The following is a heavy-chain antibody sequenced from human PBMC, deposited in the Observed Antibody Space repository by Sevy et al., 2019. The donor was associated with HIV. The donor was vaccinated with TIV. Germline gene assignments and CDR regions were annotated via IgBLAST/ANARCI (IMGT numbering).Heavy chain of an antibody. CDR2: IYPGDSDT. CDR3: STHSRAYSGYDLDDGMDV. Sequence: GESLKISCKGSGYSFTSYWIGWVRQMPGKGLEWMGIIYPGDSDTRHSPSFQGQVTISADKSISTAYLQWSSLKASDTAMYYCSTHSRAYSGYDLDDGMDVWGQGTTVTVSS. D-gene: IGHD5-12*01. V-gene: IGHV5-51*01. CDR1: GYSFTSYW. J-gene: IGHJ6*02.